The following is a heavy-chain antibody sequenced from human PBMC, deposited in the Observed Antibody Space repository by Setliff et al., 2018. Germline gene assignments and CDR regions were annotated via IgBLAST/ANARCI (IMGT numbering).Heavy chain of an antibody. CDR2: VFVDGST. D-gene: IGHD4-17*01. CDR1: GDSISTYY. Sequence: TLSLTCTVSGDSISTYYWSWIRRPAGKGLEWIGRVFVDGSTNYNPSLKSRVTISVDTSKNHFSLKLSSVTAADTAVYYCAGSTVTQVDYWGQGTLVTVSS. J-gene: IGHJ4*02. V-gene: IGHV4-4*07. CDR3: AGSTVTQVDY.